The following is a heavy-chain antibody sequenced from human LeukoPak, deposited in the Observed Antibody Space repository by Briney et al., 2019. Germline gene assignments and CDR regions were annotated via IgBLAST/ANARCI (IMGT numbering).Heavy chain of an antibody. V-gene: IGHV4-59*01. Sequence: PSETLSLTCTVAGGSISSYYWSWIRQPPGKGLGWIGYIYYTGSTNYNPSLKSRVTISVDTSKNQFSLKLTSVTAADTAVYYCARGAVSGWSASRFDPWGQGTLVTVSS. CDR3: ARGAVSGWSASRFDP. CDR1: GGSISSYY. D-gene: IGHD6-19*01. CDR2: IYYTGST. J-gene: IGHJ5*02.